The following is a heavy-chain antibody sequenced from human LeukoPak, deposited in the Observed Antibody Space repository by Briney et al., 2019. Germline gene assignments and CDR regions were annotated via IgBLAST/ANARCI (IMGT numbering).Heavy chain of an antibody. V-gene: IGHV4-59*08. CDR1: GGSINNYY. CDR2: IYYSGSP. J-gene: IGHJ4*02. Sequence: PSETLSLTCTVSGGSINNYYWSWIRQPPGKGLEWIGYIYYSGSPNYNPSLEGRVTMSVDTSKNQFSLKLISVTAADTAVYYCARTAHCGGDCYKLDYWGQGTLVTVSS. CDR3: ARTAHCGGDCYKLDY. D-gene: IGHD2-21*02.